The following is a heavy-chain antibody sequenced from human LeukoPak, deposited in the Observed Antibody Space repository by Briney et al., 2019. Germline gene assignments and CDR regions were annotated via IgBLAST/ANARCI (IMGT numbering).Heavy chain of an antibody. Sequence: PSETLSLTCAVYGGSFSVYYWSWIRQPPGKGLEWIGEINHSGSTNYNPSLKGRVTISVDTSKNQFSLKLTSVTAADTAVYYCARGDTIFGVVSKGNWFDPWGQGTLVTVSS. CDR3: ARGDTIFGVVSKGNWFDP. J-gene: IGHJ5*02. CDR1: GGSFSVYY. CDR2: INHSGST. V-gene: IGHV4-34*01. D-gene: IGHD3-3*01.